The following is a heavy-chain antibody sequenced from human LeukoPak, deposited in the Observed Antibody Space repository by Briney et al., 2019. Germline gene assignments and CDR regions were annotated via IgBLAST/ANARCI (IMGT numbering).Heavy chain of an antibody. CDR3: ARGRAVMSWDAVDI. D-gene: IGHD6-19*01. CDR1: GGSISSHY. V-gene: IGHV4-59*11. Sequence: SETLSLTCTVSGGSISSHYWSWIRQPPGMGLEWIGYIYYSGRTNYNPSLKSRVTISIDTSKSQFSLKLSSVTAADTAVYYCARGRAVMSWDAVDIWGQGTKVTVSS. J-gene: IGHJ3*02. CDR2: IYYSGRT.